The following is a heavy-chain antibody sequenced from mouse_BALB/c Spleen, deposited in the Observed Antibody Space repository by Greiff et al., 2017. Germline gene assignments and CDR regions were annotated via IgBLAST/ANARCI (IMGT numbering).Heavy chain of an antibody. CDR1: GFTFSSYG. CDR2: INSNGGST. V-gene: IGHV5-6-3*01. CDR3: AANWEKWFAY. Sequence: VQLKESGGGLVQPGGSLKLSCAASGFTFSSYGMSWVRQTPDKRLELVATINSNGGSTYYPDSVKGRFTISRDNAKNNLYLQMSSLKSEDTAMYYCAANWEKWFAYWGQGTLVTVSA. D-gene: IGHD4-1*01. J-gene: IGHJ3*01.